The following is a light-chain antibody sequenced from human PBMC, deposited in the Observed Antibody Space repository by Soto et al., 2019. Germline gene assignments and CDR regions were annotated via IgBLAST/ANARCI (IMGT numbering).Light chain of an antibody. CDR1: QSISSY. V-gene: IGKV1-39*01. CDR2: AAS. J-gene: IGKJ1*01. CDR3: QQSYSTLWT. Sequence: DIQMTQSPSSLSASVGDRVTITCRASQSISSYLNWYQQKPGKAPKLLIYAASSLQSGVPSRFSGSGSGTDFTLTISSLQPEDFATYYCQQSYSTLWTLGQGTK.